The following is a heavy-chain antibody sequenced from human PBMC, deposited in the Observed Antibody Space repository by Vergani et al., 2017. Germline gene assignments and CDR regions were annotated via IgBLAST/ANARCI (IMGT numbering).Heavy chain of an antibody. V-gene: IGHV1-2*02. J-gene: IGHJ4*02. CDR1: GYTFTGYY. CDR2: INPNSGGT. CDR3: ARGQWLPTLSFDY. D-gene: IGHD6-19*01. Sequence: QVQLEQSGAEVKKPGASVTVTCKVSGYTFTGYYMHWVRQAPGQGLEWMGWINPNSGGTNYAQKFQGRVTMTRDTSLSTAYMELSRLRSDDTAVYYCARGQWLPTLSFDYWGQGSLVTVSS.